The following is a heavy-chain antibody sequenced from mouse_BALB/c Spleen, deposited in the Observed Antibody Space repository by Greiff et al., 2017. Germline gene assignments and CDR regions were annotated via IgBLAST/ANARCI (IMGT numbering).Heavy chain of an antibody. CDR3: TLLYDGYYVWFAY. D-gene: IGHD2-3*01. J-gene: IGHJ3*01. V-gene: IGHV1S22*01. CDR1: GYTFTSYW. Sequence: LQQPGSELVRPGASVKLSCKASGYTFTSYWMHWVKQRPGQGLEWIGNIYPGSGSTNYDEKFKSKATLTVDTSSSTAYMQLSSLTSEDSAVYYCTLLYDGYYVWFAYWGQGTLVTVSA. CDR2: IYPGSGST.